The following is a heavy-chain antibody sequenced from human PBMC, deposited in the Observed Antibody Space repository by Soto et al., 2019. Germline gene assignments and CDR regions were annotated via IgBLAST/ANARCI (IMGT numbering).Heavy chain of an antibody. V-gene: IGHV4-59*01. CDR3: ARDRAYYESSGLYFDY. CDR1: GDSIRSYY. Sequence: PSETLSLTCTVSGDSIRSYYWSWIRQPPGKGLEWIGYIYDSGSTHYNPSLKSRVTISVDTSKSQSSLKLSSVTAADTAVYYCARDRAYYESSGLYFDYWGQGTLVTVSS. D-gene: IGHD3-22*01. J-gene: IGHJ4*02. CDR2: IYDSGST.